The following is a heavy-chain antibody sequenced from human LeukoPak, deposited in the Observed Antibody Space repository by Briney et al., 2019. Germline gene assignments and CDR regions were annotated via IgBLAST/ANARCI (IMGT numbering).Heavy chain of an antibody. Sequence: ASVKVSCKTSGYTFVNYDINWVRQATGQGLEWMGWMNPTSGNTGFAHKFQDRVSMTRDISTSTAFTELSSLRSEGTAIYFCAMTSPAGYNLVGAFDTWGQGTMVIVSS. CDR3: AMTSPAGYNLVGAFDT. V-gene: IGHV1-8*01. D-gene: IGHD5-24*01. J-gene: IGHJ3*02. CDR2: MNPTSGNT. CDR1: GYTFVNYD.